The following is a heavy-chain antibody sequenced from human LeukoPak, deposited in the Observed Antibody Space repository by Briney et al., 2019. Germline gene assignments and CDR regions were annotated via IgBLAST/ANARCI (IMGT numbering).Heavy chain of an antibody. J-gene: IGHJ3*02. Sequence: GESLKISCKGSGYSFTSYWIGWVRQMPGKGLEWMGIIYPGDSDTRYSPSFQGQVTISADKSISTAYLQWGSLKASDTAMYYCARGGGGITIFGVVIIDAFDIWGQGTMVTVSS. CDR1: GYSFTSYW. D-gene: IGHD3-3*01. V-gene: IGHV5-51*01. CDR3: ARGGGGITIFGVVIIDAFDI. CDR2: IYPGDSDT.